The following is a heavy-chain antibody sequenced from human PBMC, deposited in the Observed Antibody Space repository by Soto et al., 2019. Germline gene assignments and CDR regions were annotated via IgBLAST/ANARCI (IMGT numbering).Heavy chain of an antibody. V-gene: IGHV3-30-3*01. CDR1: GFSFSISP. CDR3: ARDPKTSGGQHWAFNYFDS. D-gene: IGHD7-27*01. CDR2: ISYDGTNK. Sequence: QVQLVESGGCVVQPGRSLRLSFAASGFSFSISPMHWVRQAPGKGPEWVALISYDGTNKFYADSVKGRFTISRDNSKSTLYLQVDSLRPEDAAVYYCARDPKTSGGQHWAFNYFDSWGQGTLVTVSS. J-gene: IGHJ4*02.